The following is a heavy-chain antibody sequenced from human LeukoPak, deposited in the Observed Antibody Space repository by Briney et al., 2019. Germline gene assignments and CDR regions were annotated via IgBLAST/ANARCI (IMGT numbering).Heavy chain of an antibody. J-gene: IGHJ4*02. D-gene: IGHD5-12*01. CDR1: GFTFSSYG. CDR2: ISYDGSNK. V-gene: IGHV3-30*03. Sequence: GGSLRLSCAASGFTFSSYGMHWVRQAPGKGLEWVAVISYDGSNKYYADSVKGRFTISRDNSKNTLYLQMNSLRAEDTAVYYCARDFSYDPGFFDYWGQGTLVTVSS. CDR3: ARDFSYDPGFFDY.